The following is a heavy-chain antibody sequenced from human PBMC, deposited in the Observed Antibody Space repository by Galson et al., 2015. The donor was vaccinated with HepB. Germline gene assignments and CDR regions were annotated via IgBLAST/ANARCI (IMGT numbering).Heavy chain of an antibody. CDR3: VRDAMGRGSGSYSAFDY. CDR1: GFIFNTYI. J-gene: IGHJ4*02. Sequence: SLRLSCAASGFIFNTYIMHWVRQAPGKGLEWVAAISSAGNTQFHADSVKGRFTFSRDNSENILYLEIDSLRVEDTAVYYCVRDAMGRGSGSYSAFDYWGQGTLVAVSS. V-gene: IGHV3-30*03. CDR2: ISSAGNTQ. D-gene: IGHD1-26*01.